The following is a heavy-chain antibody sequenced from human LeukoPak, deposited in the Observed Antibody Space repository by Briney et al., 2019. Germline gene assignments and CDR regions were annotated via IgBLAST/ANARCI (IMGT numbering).Heavy chain of an antibody. CDR2: ISAYNGNT. Sequence: ASVKVSCKASGYTFTSYGISWVRQAPGQGLEWMGWISAYNGNTNYAQELQGRVTMTTDTSTSTAYMELRSLRSDDTAVYYCAREGAGYCSGGSCYSSLDYWGQGTLVTVSS. CDR1: GYTFTSYG. V-gene: IGHV1-18*04. J-gene: IGHJ4*02. D-gene: IGHD2-15*01. CDR3: AREGAGYCSGGSCYSSLDY.